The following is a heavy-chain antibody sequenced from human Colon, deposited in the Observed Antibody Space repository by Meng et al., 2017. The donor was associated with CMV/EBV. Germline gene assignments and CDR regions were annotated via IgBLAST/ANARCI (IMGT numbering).Heavy chain of an antibody. CDR3: VRRPPSVVGALGTDD. J-gene: IGHJ4*02. D-gene: IGHD1-26*01. V-gene: IGHV3-74*01. CDR2: IKSEGRGI. CDR1: GFIFISYW. Sequence: SGFIFISYWRRWVRQVPGKGLRWGLWIKSEGRGIDYADSGKGGLSISRENDKNTVYREMNSLRVDDTGVYYCVRRPPSVVGALGTDDWGPGALVTVSS.